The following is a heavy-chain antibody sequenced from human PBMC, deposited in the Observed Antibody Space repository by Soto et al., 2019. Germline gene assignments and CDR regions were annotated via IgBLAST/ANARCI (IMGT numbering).Heavy chain of an antibody. CDR3: ARICPYGEYPAY. J-gene: IGHJ4*02. V-gene: IGHV2-70*01. CDR1: GFSLSTSGMC. D-gene: IGHD4-17*01. CDR2: MDWDEDT. Sequence: CLTVVNPTHTLTLTCTFSGFSLSTSGMCVRCIRQPPAKSLEWRALMDWDEDTYYSTSLKTRLTISKDPSKTQVVLTMPNMDPVDTATYYGARICPYGEYPAYWGQGTLVTVAS.